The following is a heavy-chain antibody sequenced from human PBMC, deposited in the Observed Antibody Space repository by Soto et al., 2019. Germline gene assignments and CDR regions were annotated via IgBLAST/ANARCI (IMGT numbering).Heavy chain of an antibody. J-gene: IGHJ4*02. CDR1: GYTFTSYA. Sequence: QVQLVQSGAEVKKPGASVKVSCKASGYTFTSYAISWVRQAPGQGLEWMGWISAYNGNTNYAQKLQGRVTMTTDTSTRTAYLELRSPRSDDPARYFFARGAPPEDYWGQGTLVTVSS. V-gene: IGHV1-18*01. CDR3: ARGAPPEDY. CDR2: ISAYNGNT.